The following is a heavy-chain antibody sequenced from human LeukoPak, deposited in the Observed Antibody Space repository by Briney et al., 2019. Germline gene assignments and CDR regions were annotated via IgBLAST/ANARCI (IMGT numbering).Heavy chain of an antibody. D-gene: IGHD4-23*01. CDR3: ARVARGNSGAFDI. CDR1: GFTFSTYS. CDR2: ISSSSSYI. V-gene: IGHV3-21*01. J-gene: IGHJ3*02. Sequence: GGSLRLSCAASGFTFSTYSMNWVRQAPGKGLEWVSSISSSSSYIYYADSLKGRFTISRDNAKNSLYLQINSLRAEDTAVYYCARVARGNSGAFDIWGQGTMVTVSS.